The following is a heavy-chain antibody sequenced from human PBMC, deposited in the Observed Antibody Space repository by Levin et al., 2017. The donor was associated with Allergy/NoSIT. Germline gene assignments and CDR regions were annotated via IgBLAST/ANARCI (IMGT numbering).Heavy chain of an antibody. CDR1: GFTFSRHG. CDR3: AREGSTNKYCFDY. V-gene: IGHV3-30*03. CDR2: ISDGGTAT. D-gene: IGHD2/OR15-2a*01. J-gene: IGHJ4*02. Sequence: AGGSLRLSCAGSGFTFSRHGMHWIRQAPGKGLQWVAVISDGGTATYYEDSVKGRFTISRDNSRNTVSLQMNSLRGEDTAVYYCAREGSTNKYCFDYWGRGTLVTVSS.